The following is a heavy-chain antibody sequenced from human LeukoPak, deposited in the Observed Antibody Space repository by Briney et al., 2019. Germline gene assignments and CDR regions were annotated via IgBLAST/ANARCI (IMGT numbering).Heavy chain of an antibody. CDR1: GFTFSNYA. CDR2: ISALRGST. J-gene: IGHJ3*02. Sequence: GGSLRLSCATFGFTFSNYAMTWVRQAPGKGLEWVSSISALRGSTYYADSVQGRFTISRDNSKDTLYLQISSLRADDTAVYYCAKDGGSRQYYDWFDAFDIWGQGTMVTVSS. D-gene: IGHD3-9*01. CDR3: AKDGGSRQYYDWFDAFDI. V-gene: IGHV3-23*01.